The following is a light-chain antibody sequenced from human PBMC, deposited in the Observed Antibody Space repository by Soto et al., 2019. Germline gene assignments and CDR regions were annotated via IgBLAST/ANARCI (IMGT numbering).Light chain of an antibody. CDR2: DVR. CDR3: SSYTTSNTRQIV. V-gene: IGLV2-14*03. J-gene: IGLJ1*01. Sequence: QSVLTQPASVSGSPGQSSAISCTGTISDVGGYNYVSWYQHHPSKAPKLLIYDVRNRPSGISNRFSGSKSDNTASLTISGLQPEDEADYYCSSYTTSNTRQIVFGTGTKVTVL. CDR1: ISDVGGYNY.